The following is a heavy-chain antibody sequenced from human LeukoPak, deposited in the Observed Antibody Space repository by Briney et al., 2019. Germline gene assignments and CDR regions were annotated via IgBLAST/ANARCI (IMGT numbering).Heavy chain of an antibody. CDR3: ARDTGYSFAD. CDR2: ITSDGSST. D-gene: IGHD5-18*01. J-gene: IGHJ4*02. CDR1: GFTFRSHW. Sequence: GGSLRLSCAASGFTFRSHWMHWVRQVPGKGLVWVSRITSDGSSTSYADSVKGRFTISRVNAKNTLYLQMNSLRAEDTAVYYCARDTGYSFADWGQGTLVTVSS. V-gene: IGHV3-74*01.